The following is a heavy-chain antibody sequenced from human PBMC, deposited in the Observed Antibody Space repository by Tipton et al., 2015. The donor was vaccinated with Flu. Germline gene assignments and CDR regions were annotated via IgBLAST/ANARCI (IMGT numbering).Heavy chain of an antibody. CDR3: ARTGSRSGWYGFYGMDV. Sequence: LVKPTQTLSLTCAISGDSVSSNSAAWNWIRQSPSRGLEWLGRTYYRSKWYNDYAVSVKSRITINPDTSKNQFSLQLNSVTPEDTAVYYCARTGSRSGWYGFYGMDVWGQGTTVTVSS. V-gene: IGHV6-1*01. D-gene: IGHD6-19*01. J-gene: IGHJ6*02. CDR2: TYYRSKWYN. CDR1: GDSVSSNSAA.